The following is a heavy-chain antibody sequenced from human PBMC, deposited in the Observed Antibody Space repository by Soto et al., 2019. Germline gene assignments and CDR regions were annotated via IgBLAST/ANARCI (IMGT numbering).Heavy chain of an antibody. CDR3: ARAIGYCSGGSCWTLDY. CDR2: IWYDGSNK. V-gene: IGHV3-33*01. CDR1: GFTFSSYG. Sequence: GGSLRLSCAASGFTFSSYGMHWVRQAPGKGLEWVAVIWYDGSNKYYADSVKGRFTISRDNSKNTLYLQMNSLRAEDTAVYYCARAIGYCSGGSCWTLDYWGQGTLVTVSS. J-gene: IGHJ4*02. D-gene: IGHD2-15*01.